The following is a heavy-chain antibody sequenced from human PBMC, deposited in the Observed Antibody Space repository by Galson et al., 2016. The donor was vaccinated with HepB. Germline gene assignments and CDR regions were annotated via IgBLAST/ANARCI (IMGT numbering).Heavy chain of an antibody. J-gene: IGHJ4*02. CDR1: GFTFSSHA. V-gene: IGHV3-64D*06. Sequence: SLRLSCAASGFTFSSHAFHWVRQAPGKELEYVAAISRDGDGTYYAGSVKDKFIISRDNSKNTLYLQMTSLGPEDTAVYYCVEDMGPGGARDYEVVYWGQGTLVTVSS. D-gene: IGHD4-17*01. CDR3: VEDMGPGGARDYEVVY. CDR2: ISRDGDGT.